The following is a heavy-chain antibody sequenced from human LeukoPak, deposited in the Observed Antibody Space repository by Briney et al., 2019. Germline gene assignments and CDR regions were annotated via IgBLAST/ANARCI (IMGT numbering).Heavy chain of an antibody. V-gene: IGHV3-48*01. Sequence: GGSLRLSRAASGFRFSDYSMNWVRQAPGKGLEWISYIGISSGNTNYADSVKGRFTISGDKAKNSLYLQMNSLRVEDTAVYYCARDYKYAFDNWGQGTLVTVSS. CDR2: IGISSGNT. CDR3: ARDYKYAFDN. J-gene: IGHJ4*02. CDR1: GFRFSDYS. D-gene: IGHD5-24*01.